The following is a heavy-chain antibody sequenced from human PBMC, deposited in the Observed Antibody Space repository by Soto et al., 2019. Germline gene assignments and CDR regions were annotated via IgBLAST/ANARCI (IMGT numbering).Heavy chain of an antibody. CDR3: ARDSQGITMVLDAFDI. Sequence: GASVKVSCKASGYTFTSYYMHWVRQAPGQGLEWMGIINPSGGSTSYAQKFQGRVTMTRDTSTSTVYMELSSLRSEDTAVYYCARDSQGITMVLDAFDIWGQGTMVTVSS. CDR1: GYTFTSYY. J-gene: IGHJ3*02. D-gene: IGHD3-10*01. V-gene: IGHV1-46*03. CDR2: INPSGGST.